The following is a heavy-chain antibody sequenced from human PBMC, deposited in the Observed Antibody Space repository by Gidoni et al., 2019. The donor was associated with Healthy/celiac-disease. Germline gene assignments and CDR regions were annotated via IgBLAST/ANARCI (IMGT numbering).Heavy chain of an antibody. D-gene: IGHD3-10*01. V-gene: IGHV3-30*18. CDR2: ISYDGSNK. J-gene: IGHJ6*02. Sequence: QVQLVESGGGVVQPGRSLRLPCAASGFTFSSHALHWVRQAPGKGLEWVAVISYDGSNKYYADSVKGRFTISRDNSKNTLYLQMNSLRAEDTAVYYCAKDPQEYYYGSGSYYYYYYGMDVWGQGTTVTVSS. CDR1: GFTFSSHA. CDR3: AKDPQEYYYGSGSYYYYYYGMDV.